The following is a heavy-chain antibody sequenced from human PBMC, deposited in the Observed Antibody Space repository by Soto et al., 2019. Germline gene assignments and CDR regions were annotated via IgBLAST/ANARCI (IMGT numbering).Heavy chain of an antibody. V-gene: IGHV3-30-3*01. D-gene: IGHD3-9*01. CDR2: ISFDGNII. Sequence: PGGSLRLSCAASDFSFSSYAMHWIRQAPGKGLEWLAVISFDGNIIQYAYSVKGRFIISRDNSKNTLYLQMNSLRGDDTAVYYCARTFDTITYYFDYWGQGTLVTVSS. CDR1: DFSFSSYA. CDR3: ARTFDTITYYFDY. J-gene: IGHJ4*02.